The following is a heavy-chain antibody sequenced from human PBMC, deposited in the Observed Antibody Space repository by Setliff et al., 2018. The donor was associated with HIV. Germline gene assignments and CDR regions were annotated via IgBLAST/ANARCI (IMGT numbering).Heavy chain of an antibody. Sequence: SETLSLTCAVYGGSFSGYYWSWIRQSPGKGLEWIGEINHSGSTRYNPSLKSRVTISVDTSKNQFSLKLSSVTAADTAVYYCARGTAYYNFWSGYSQDYYYYMDVWGKGTTVTVSS. CDR1: GGSFSGYY. CDR2: INHSGST. D-gene: IGHD3-3*01. J-gene: IGHJ6*03. CDR3: ARGTAYYNFWSGYSQDYYYYMDV. V-gene: IGHV4-34*01.